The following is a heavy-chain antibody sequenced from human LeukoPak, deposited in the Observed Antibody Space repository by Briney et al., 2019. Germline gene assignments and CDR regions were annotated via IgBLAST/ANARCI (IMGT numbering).Heavy chain of an antibody. CDR3: AGRNTYSSGCAY. Sequence: SETLSLTCAVYGGSFSGYYWSWIRQPPGKGLEWIGEINHSGSTNYNPSLKSRVTISVDTSKNQFSLKLSSVTAADTAVYYCAGRNTYSSGCAYWGQGTLVTVSS. CDR2: INHSGST. CDR1: GGSFSGYY. V-gene: IGHV4-34*01. J-gene: IGHJ4*02. D-gene: IGHD6-19*01.